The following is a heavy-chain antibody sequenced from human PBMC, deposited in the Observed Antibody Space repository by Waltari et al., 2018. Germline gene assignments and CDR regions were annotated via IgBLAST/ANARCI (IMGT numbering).Heavy chain of an antibody. J-gene: IGHJ4*02. Sequence: EVQLVESEGGLVQPGGSLRLYCAASGFSFSSQWMSWVRQAPGKGLEWVANIKRDGSEKYHVDSVKGRFTISRDNAKNSLYLQMESLRGEDTAVYYCARGGYDSSWYWRDWGQGTLVTVSS. V-gene: IGHV3-7*04. CDR1: GFSFSSQW. CDR2: IKRDGSEK. CDR3: ARGGYDSSWYWRD. D-gene: IGHD6-13*01.